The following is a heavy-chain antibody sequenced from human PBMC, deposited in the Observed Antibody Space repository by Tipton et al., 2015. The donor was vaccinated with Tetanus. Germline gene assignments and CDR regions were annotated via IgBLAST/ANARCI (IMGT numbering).Heavy chain of an antibody. CDR3: AREDVYYHDGSGFYAFDV. Sequence: TLSLTCSVSGGSISNYYWNWIRQPAGKGLEWIGRIYVTGATNHSPALQSRVTMSTDRAKNQLSLTLTSVTAADAAMYYCAREDVYYHDGSGFYAFDVWGRGTMVAVSS. CDR2: IYVTGAT. D-gene: IGHD3-22*01. V-gene: IGHV4-4*07. J-gene: IGHJ3*01. CDR1: GGSISNYY.